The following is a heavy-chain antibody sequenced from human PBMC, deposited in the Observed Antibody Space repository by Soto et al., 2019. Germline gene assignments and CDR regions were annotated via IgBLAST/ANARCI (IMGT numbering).Heavy chain of an antibody. Sequence: ASVKVSCKASGYTFTSYASSWVRQAPGQGLEWMGWISAYNGNTNYAQKLQGRVTMTTDTSTSTAYMELRSLRSDDTAVYYCARSYCSGGSCYSYYYGMDVWGQGTTVTVSS. D-gene: IGHD2-15*01. CDR2: ISAYNGNT. V-gene: IGHV1-18*01. CDR3: ARSYCSGGSCYSYYYGMDV. J-gene: IGHJ6*02. CDR1: GYTFTSYA.